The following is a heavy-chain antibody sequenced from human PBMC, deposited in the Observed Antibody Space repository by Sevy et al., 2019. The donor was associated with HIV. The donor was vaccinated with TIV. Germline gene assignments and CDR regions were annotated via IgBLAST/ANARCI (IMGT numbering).Heavy chain of an antibody. V-gene: IGHV3-23*01. Sequence: GGSLRLSCAASGFTFSSYAMNWVHQAPGKGLQWVSGLSGGGGSTYYADSVKGRFAISRDNSKNTLYLQMNSLRAEDTAVYYCAKDRIWELGDAFDIWGQGTMVTVSS. CDR1: GFTFSSYA. CDR2: LSGGGGST. CDR3: AKDRIWELGDAFDI. J-gene: IGHJ3*02. D-gene: IGHD1-26*01.